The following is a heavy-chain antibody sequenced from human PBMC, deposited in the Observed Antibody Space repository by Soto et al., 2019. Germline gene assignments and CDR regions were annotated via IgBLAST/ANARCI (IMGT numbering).Heavy chain of an antibody. D-gene: IGHD1-7*01. V-gene: IGHV1-69*02. CDR2: IIPILGIA. J-gene: IGHJ4*02. Sequence: QVQLVQSGAEVKKPGSSVKVSCKASGGTFSSYTISWVRQAPGQGLEWMGRIIPILGIANYAQKLQGRVTSTADKSTSTANMVLSSVRSEDTAVYYCASVPLNNWHYVGSFDCWGQGTLVTVCS. CDR3: ASVPLNNWHYVGSFDC. CDR1: GGTFSSYT.